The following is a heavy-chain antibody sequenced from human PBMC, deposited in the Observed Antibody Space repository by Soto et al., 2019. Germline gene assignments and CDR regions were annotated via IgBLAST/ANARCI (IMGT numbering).Heavy chain of an antibody. CDR1: GFTFSSYA. J-gene: IGHJ4*02. V-gene: IGHV3-30-3*01. CDR3: AREPGQLWSEMAFDY. Sequence: QVQLVESGGGVVQPGRSLRLSCAASGFTFSSYAMHWVRQAPGKGLEWVAVISYDGSNKYYADSVKGRFTISRDNSKNTLYLQMNSLRAEDTAVYYCAREPGQLWSEMAFDYWGQGTLVTVSS. CDR2: ISYDGSNK. D-gene: IGHD5-18*01.